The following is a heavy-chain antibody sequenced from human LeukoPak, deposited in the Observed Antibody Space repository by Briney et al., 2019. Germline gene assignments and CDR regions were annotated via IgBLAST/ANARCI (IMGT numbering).Heavy chain of an antibody. J-gene: IGHJ4*02. Sequence: SETLSLTCTVSGYSISSGYYWGWIRQPPGKWLEWIGEINHSGSTNYNPSLKSRVTISVDTSKNQFSLKLSSVTATDTAVYYCVGGSGNFGEAFDFWGQGTLVTVSS. CDR1: GYSISSGYY. CDR2: INHSGST. D-gene: IGHD3-10*01. V-gene: IGHV4-38-2*02. CDR3: VGGSGNFGEAFDF.